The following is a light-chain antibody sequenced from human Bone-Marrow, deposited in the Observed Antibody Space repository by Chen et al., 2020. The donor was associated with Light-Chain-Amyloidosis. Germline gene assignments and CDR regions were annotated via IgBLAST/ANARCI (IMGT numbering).Light chain of an antibody. CDR3: QSADSSGTYEVI. CDR2: RDT. Sequence: SYQLPQPPSVSVSPGPTARITCSGDDLPTKYAYWYQQKPGQAPVLVIHRDTERPSGISERFSGSSSGTTATLTISGVQAEDEADYHCQSADSSGTYEVILGGGTKLTVL. CDR1: DLPTKY. V-gene: IGLV3-25*03. J-gene: IGLJ2*01.